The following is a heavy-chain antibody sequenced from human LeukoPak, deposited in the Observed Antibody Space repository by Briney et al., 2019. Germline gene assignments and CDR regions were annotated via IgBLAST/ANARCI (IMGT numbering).Heavy chain of an antibody. V-gene: IGHV1-8*01. J-gene: IGHJ5*02. CDR1: GYTFTSYD. CDR2: MNPNSGNT. CDR3: ARGPHGRAAAGTYWFDP. D-gene: IGHD6-13*01. Sequence: ASVTVSCKASGYTFTSYDINWVRQAPGQGLEWMGWMNPNSGNTGYAQKFQGRAAMTRNTSISTAYMELSSLRSEDTAVYYCARGPHGRAAAGTYWFDPWGQGTLVTVSS.